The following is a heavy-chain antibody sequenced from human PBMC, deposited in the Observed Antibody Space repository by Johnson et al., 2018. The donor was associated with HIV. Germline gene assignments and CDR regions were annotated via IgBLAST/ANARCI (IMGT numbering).Heavy chain of an antibody. Sequence: VQLVESGGGVVQPGRSLRLSCAASGFTFSSYWMSWVRQAPGKGLEWVANIKQDGSEKYFADSVKGRFTISRDNSKNTLHLQMNSLRAEDTAVYYCAKGTHYSDSSGYWSNDAFDIWGQGTRVTVSS. CDR2: IKQDGSEK. D-gene: IGHD3-22*01. V-gene: IGHV3-7*01. CDR1: GFTFSSYW. CDR3: AKGTHYSDSSGYWSNDAFDI. J-gene: IGHJ3*02.